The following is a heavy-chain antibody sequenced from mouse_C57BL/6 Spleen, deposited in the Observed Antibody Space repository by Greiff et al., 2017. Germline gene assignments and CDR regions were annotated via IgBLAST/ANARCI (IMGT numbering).Heavy chain of an antibody. J-gene: IGHJ2*01. CDR3: ARHEESFDY. CDR1: GFTFSSYT. CDR2: ISGGGGNT. Sequence: EVKLMESGGGLVKPGGSLKLSCAASGFTFSSYTMSWVRQTPEKRLEWVATISGGGGNTYYPDSVKGRFTISRDNAKNTLYLKMSSLGSEDTALYYCARHEESFDYWGQGTTLTVSS. V-gene: IGHV5-9*01.